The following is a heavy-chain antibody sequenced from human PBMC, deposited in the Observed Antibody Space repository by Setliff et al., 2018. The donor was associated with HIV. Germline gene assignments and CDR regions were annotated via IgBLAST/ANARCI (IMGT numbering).Heavy chain of an antibody. V-gene: IGHV1-3*04. Sequence: ASVKVSCKASGYIFSSYTMHWVRQAPGQRLEWMGWINTANYKTKYSQKFQGRVTMTRDTSTSTAYMELNSLSSEDTAVYYCARERPNSLYFDFWGQGTRVTVSS. CDR3: ARERPNSLYFDF. J-gene: IGHJ4*02. CDR2: INTANYKT. CDR1: GYIFSSYT. D-gene: IGHD1-1*01.